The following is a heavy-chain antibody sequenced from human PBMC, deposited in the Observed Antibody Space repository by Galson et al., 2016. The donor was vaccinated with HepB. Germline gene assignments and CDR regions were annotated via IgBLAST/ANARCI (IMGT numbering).Heavy chain of an antibody. D-gene: IGHD3-16*01. CDR2: INHGGST. CDR3: ARGALILPAPTGIVEYVYSGMDV. CDR1: GGSFSGFS. Sequence: SETLSLTCAVYGGSFSGFSWSWIRQPPGKGLEWIGEINHGGSTFYNPSLKSRVSISADTSKNQVSLRLNSVTAADTAAYYCARGALILPAPTGIVEYVYSGMDVWGQGTTVTVFS. V-gene: IGHV4-34*01. J-gene: IGHJ6*02.